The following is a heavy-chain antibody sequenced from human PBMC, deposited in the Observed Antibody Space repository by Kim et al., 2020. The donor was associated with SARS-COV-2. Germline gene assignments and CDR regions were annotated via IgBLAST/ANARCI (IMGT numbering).Heavy chain of an antibody. Sequence: SETLSLTCTVSGGSISSNSYYWGWIRQPPGKGLEWIGSIHYSGSTHYNPSLKSRVNISADTSKNQFSLKLSSVTAADTAVYYCARERDYYDSSGNNWFDPWGQGTLVTVSS. CDR3: ARERDYYDSSGNNWFDP. D-gene: IGHD3-22*01. CDR1: GGSISSNSYY. V-gene: IGHV4-39*07. CDR2: IHYSGST. J-gene: IGHJ5*02.